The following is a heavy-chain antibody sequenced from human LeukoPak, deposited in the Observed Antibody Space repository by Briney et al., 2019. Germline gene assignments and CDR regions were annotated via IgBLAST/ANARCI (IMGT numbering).Heavy chain of an antibody. CDR1: GCSISSDY. V-gene: IGHV4-59*10. D-gene: IGHD2-21*02. CDR2: IYTSEDT. CDR3: ARYGDPNYYFDS. Sequence: SETLSLTCAVSGCSISSDYWSWIRQPAGKGLEWIGRIYTSEDTKYNPSLESRVTMSVDTSKNQFSLKLTSVTAADTAVYYCARYGDPNYYFDSWGQGALVTVSS. J-gene: IGHJ4*02.